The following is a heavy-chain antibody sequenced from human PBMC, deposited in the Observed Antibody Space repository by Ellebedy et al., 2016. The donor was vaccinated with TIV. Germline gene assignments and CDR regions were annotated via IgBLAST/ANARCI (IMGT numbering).Heavy chain of an antibody. D-gene: IGHD3-10*01. CDR1: GGSISSTNW. CDR3: ARDSDKTVRGTLDY. J-gene: IGHJ4*02. V-gene: IGHV4-4*02. Sequence: MPSETLSLTCAVSGGSISSTNWWNWLRQAPGKGLEWFGEIHHGGSTNYNPSLKSRVTISVDKSKNQFSLNLNSVTAADTAVYYCARDSDKTVRGTLDYWGQGTLVTVSS. CDR2: IHHGGST.